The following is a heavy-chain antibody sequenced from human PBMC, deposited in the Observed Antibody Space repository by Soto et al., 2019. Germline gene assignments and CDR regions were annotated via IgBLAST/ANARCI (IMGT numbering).Heavy chain of an antibody. CDR3: ARDHGRYFDWLLSDAFDI. CDR2: ISSSSSYI. J-gene: IGHJ3*02. D-gene: IGHD3-9*01. Sequence: GGSLRLSCAASGFTFSSYSMNWVRQAPGKGLEWVSSISSSSSYIYYADSVKGRFTISRDNAKNSLYLQMNSLRAEDTAVYYCARDHGRYFDWLLSDAFDIWGQGTMVTVSS. CDR1: GFTFSSYS. V-gene: IGHV3-21*01.